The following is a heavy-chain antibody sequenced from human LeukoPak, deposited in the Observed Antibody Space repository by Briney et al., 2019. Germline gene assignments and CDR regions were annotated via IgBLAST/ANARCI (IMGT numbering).Heavy chain of an antibody. CDR2: AYGDGSSQ. CDR3: ATGGNFYYSH. CDR1: GFPFSGYG. V-gene: IGHV3-33*01. Sequence: GGSLRLSCAASGFPFSGYGMHWVRQAPGKGLEWVAVAYGDGSSQYYADSVKGRFSISKDISKNTLPLRMNSLRAEDTAVYSCATGGNFYYSHWGQGTLVTVSS. J-gene: IGHJ1*01. D-gene: IGHD4-11*01.